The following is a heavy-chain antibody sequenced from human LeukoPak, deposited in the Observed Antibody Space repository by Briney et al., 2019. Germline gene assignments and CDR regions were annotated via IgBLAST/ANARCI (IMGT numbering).Heavy chain of an antibody. V-gene: IGHV1-2*02. D-gene: IGHD6-13*01. CDR2: INPNSGGT. J-gene: IGHJ4*02. CDR3: ALHSSSSFDY. CDR1: GFTFKDYY. Sequence: ASVRVSCKTSGFTFKDYYIHWVRQAPGQGLEWMGWINPNSGGTNYAQKFQGRVTMTRDTSISTAYMELSRLRSDDTAVYYCALHSSSSFDYWGQGTLVTVSS.